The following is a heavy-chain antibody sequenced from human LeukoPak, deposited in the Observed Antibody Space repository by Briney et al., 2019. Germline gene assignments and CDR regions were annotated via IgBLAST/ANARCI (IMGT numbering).Heavy chain of an antibody. D-gene: IGHD2-2*01. Sequence: PGGSLRLSCAASGFTFSSYGMHWVRQAPGKGLEWVAVISYDGSNKYYADSVKGRFTISRDNSKNTLYLQMNSLRAEDTAVYYCAKLGYCSSTSCYAEDDAFDIWGQGTMVTVSS. V-gene: IGHV3-30*18. J-gene: IGHJ3*02. CDR1: GFTFSSYG. CDR3: AKLGYCSSTSCYAEDDAFDI. CDR2: ISYDGSNK.